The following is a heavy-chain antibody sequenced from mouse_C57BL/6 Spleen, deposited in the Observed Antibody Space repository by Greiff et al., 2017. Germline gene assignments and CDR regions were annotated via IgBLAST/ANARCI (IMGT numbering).Heavy chain of an antibody. V-gene: IGHV1-80*01. CDR1: GYAFSCHW. CDR3: ARGNYEFAY. Sequence: QVQLQQSGAELVKPGASVKIFCKASGYAFSCHWMNWVKQRPGKGLEWIGKIYSGDGDTNYNGKFKGKATLTADKSSSAAYMQLSSLTAEDSAVYCCARGNYEFAYWGQGTLVTVSA. J-gene: IGHJ3*01. CDR2: IYSGDGDT. D-gene: IGHD1-1*01.